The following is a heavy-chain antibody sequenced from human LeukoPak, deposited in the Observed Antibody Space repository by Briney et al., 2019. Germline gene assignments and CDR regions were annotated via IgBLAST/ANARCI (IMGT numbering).Heavy chain of an antibody. CDR3: ARPGLDGGAFY. CDR2: IYYSGST. V-gene: IGHV4-39*01. J-gene: IGHJ4*02. D-gene: IGHD4-23*01. CDR1: GGSISSSSYY. Sequence: SETLSLTCTVSGGSISSSSYYWGWIRQPPGKGLEWIGSIYYSGSTYYNPSLKSRVTISVDTSKNQFSLKLSSVTAADTAVYYCARPGLDGGAFYWGQGTLVTVSS.